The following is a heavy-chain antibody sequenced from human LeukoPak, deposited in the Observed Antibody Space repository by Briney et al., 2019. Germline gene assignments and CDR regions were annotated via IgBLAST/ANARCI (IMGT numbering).Heavy chain of an antibody. Sequence: PGGSLRLSCAASGFTFSDAWMSWVRQAPGKGLEWVGLIKSKTDGETTDYAAPVKGRFTISRDDSKTTLFLQMNSLKTEDTAVYYCKSGSYYVDYWGQGTLVTVSS. J-gene: IGHJ4*02. CDR2: IKSKTDGETT. CDR3: KSGSYYVDY. D-gene: IGHD1-26*01. V-gene: IGHV3-15*01. CDR1: GFTFSDAW.